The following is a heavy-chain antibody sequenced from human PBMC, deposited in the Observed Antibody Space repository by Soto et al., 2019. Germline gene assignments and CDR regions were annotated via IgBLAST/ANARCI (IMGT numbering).Heavy chain of an antibody. V-gene: IGHV1-18*01. J-gene: IGHJ6*02. CDR1: GYTFTSYG. Sequence: GASVKVSCKASGYTFTSYGISWVRQAPGQGLEWMGWISAYNGNTNYAQKLQGRVTMTTDTSTSTAYMELRSLRSDDTAVYYCARDLGSITIFPKGMDVWGQGTTVTVSS. D-gene: IGHD3-9*01. CDR3: ARDLGSITIFPKGMDV. CDR2: ISAYNGNT.